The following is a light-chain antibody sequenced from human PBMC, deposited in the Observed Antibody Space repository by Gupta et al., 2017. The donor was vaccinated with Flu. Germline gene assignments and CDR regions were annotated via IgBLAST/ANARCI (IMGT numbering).Light chain of an antibody. J-gene: IGKJ1*01. Sequence: DVVMTQSPLSLPVTLGQPASISCRSSEGLVYSDGHIYLHWFQERPGQSPRRLIYEVSHRESGVPDRFSGSGSGTDFTLKISRVEAEDVGVYYCMQGSRWPWAFGQETKVEIK. CDR2: EVS. CDR3: MQGSRWPWA. CDR1: EGLVYSDGHIY. V-gene: IGKV2-30*01.